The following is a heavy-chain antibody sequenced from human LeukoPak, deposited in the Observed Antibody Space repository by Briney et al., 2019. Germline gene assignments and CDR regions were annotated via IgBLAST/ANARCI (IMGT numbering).Heavy chain of an antibody. D-gene: IGHD5-18*01. CDR2: ISSDGSIT. CDR1: GITFSGYW. Sequence: QPVGSLRLSGAASGITFSGYWMHWVRKALWKGLVWVARISSDGSITNYADSVKGRFTISRDNAKNTLYLQMDSLRAEDTAVYYCARAPMGGYTYTMGSWGQGTLVIVSS. V-gene: IGHV3-74*01. J-gene: IGHJ5*02. CDR3: ARAPMGGYTYTMGS.